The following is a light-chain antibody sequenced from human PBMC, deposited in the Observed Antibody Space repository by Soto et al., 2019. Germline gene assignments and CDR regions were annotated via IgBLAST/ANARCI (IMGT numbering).Light chain of an antibody. J-gene: IGKJ3*01. CDR2: GTS. CDR3: QQYDSWPYT. CDR1: QRVSSTY. V-gene: IGKV3-20*01. Sequence: EILLTQSPGTLSLSPGERATLSCRASQRVSSTYLAWYQQKPGQAPRLLIYGTSSRATGIPTRFSGSGSGTDFTLSITRLEPEDFGIYYCQQYDSWPYTFGPGSKVHFK.